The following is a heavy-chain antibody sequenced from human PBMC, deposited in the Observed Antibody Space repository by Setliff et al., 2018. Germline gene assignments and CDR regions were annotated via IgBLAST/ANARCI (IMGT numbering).Heavy chain of an antibody. V-gene: IGHV4-34*01. CDR2: INHSGST. Sequence: SETLSLTCAVYGGSFSGYYWSWIRQPPGKGLEWIGEINHSGSTNYNPSLKSRVTISVDTSKNQFSRKLRSVTAADTAVYYCARKSRNIVVVPAAVIYYYYYYMDVWGKGTTVTVSS. CDR1: GGSFSGYY. J-gene: IGHJ6*03. CDR3: ARKSRNIVVVPAAVIYYYYYYMDV. D-gene: IGHD2-2*01.